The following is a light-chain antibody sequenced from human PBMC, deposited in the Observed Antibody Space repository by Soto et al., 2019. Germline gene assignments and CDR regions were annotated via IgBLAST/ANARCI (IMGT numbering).Light chain of an antibody. CDR3: AAGDDSLSGV. J-gene: IGLJ2*01. Sequence: QSVLTQPPSASGAPGQRVTISCSGSSSNIGSNYVYWYQQLPGTAPKLLIYRNNQRPSGVPVRFSGSKSGTSASLAISGLGSEDEADYYCAAGDDSLSGVFGGGTKLTVL. V-gene: IGLV1-47*01. CDR1: SSNIGSNY. CDR2: RNN.